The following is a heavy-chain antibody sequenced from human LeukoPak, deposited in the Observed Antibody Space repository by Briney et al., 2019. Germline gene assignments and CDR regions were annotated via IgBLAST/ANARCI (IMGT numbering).Heavy chain of an antibody. CDR2: IYYSGST. D-gene: IGHD3-22*01. J-gene: IGHJ3*02. CDR3: ARDRYYYDSSGAFDI. CDR1: GGSISSYY. V-gene: IGHV4-59*01. Sequence: SETLSLTCTVSGGSISSYYWSWIRQPPGKGLEWIGYIYYSGSTNYNPSLKSRVTISVDTSKNQFSLKLSSVTAADTAVYYCARDRYYYDSSGAFDIWGQGTMVTVSS.